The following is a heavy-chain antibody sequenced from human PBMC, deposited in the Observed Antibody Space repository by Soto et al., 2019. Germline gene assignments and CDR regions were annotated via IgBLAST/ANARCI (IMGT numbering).Heavy chain of an antibody. CDR1: GFIFSSYA. CDR2: ISDDGSSK. J-gene: IGHJ5*02. CDR3: TRADLTVTLSVFDP. D-gene: IGHD4-17*01. Sequence: QVQLVESGGGVVQHGRSLSLSCAASGFIFSSYAMHWVRQAPGKGLEWVALISDDGSSKYYADSVKGRFTISRDNSKNTLYLQMNSLSAEDTAVYYCTRADLTVTLSVFDPWGQGTLVTVSS. V-gene: IGHV3-30-3*01.